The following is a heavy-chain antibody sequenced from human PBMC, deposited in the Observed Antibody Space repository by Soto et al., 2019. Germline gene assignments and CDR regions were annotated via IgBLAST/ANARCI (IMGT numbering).Heavy chain of an antibody. Sequence: GGSLRLSCASSGFTFSASAMHWVRQASGKGLEWVGRIRSNGRTAYAASMQGRFTISRDDSKKTAYLQLNSLKTDDTAVYYCARLDCSGGSCYPYYFEHWGQGALVTVSS. CDR1: GFTFSASA. J-gene: IGHJ4*02. CDR2: IRSNGRT. D-gene: IGHD2-15*01. V-gene: IGHV3-73*01. CDR3: ARLDCSGGSCYPYYFEH.